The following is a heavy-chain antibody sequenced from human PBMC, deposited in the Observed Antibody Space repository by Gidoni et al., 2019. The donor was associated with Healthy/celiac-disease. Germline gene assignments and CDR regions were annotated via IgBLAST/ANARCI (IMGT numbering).Heavy chain of an antibody. CDR3: AHRGYCSGGSCYGDAFDI. D-gene: IGHD2-15*01. CDR1: VFSLSTSGAG. CDR2: IYWDDDK. V-gene: IGHV2-5*02. J-gene: IGHJ3*02. Sequence: TTLTESGPTLVKPTHTLTLTCTFSVFSLSTSGAGVGWTLQPPGKALEWLALIYWDDDKRYSPSLKSRLTITKDTSKNQVVLTITNMDPVDTATYYCAHRGYCSGGSCYGDAFDIWGQGTMVTVSS.